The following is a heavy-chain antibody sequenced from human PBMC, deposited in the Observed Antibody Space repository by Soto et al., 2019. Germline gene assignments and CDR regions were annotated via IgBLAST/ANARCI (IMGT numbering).Heavy chain of an antibody. D-gene: IGHD6-25*01. CDR1: GFTFSNYA. CDR2: ISGSGGTT. Sequence: EVQLLESGGGLVQPGRSLRLSCAASGFTFSNYAMSWFRQAPGQGLDWVSAISGSGGTTYYADSVKGRFTISRDNSKNTLFLQMHSLRAEDAAVYYCAKFFVETGSNSGWPWSFHYWGQGTLVTVSS. J-gene: IGHJ4*02. CDR3: AKFFVETGSNSGWPWSFHY. V-gene: IGHV3-23*01.